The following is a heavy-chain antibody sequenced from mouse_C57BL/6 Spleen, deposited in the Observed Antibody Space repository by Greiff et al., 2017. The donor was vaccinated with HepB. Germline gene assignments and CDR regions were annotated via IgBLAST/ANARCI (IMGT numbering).Heavy chain of an antibody. CDR3: ARKGRNYYGNYDAMDY. J-gene: IGHJ4*01. V-gene: IGHV5-4*03. CDR1: GFTFSSYA. CDR2: ISDGGSYT. D-gene: IGHD2-1*01. Sequence: EVKVVESGGGLVKPGGSLKLSCAASGFTFSSYAMSWVRQTPEKRLEWVATISDGGSYTYYPDNVKGRFTISRDNAKNNLYLQMSHLKSEDTAMYYCARKGRNYYGNYDAMDYWGQGTSVTVSS.